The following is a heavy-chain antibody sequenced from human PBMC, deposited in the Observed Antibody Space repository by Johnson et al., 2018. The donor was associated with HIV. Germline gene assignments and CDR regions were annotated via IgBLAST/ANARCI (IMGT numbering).Heavy chain of an antibody. CDR3: AKDQWSSSWTNDAFDI. D-gene: IGHD6-13*01. V-gene: IGHV3-30*04. CDR1: GFIFNDYP. Sequence: QVQLVESGGGVVQPGRSLRLSCAASGFIFNDYPMYWVRQPPGKGLEWVAVISFDGSNKYYADSVKGRFTISRDNSKNTLYLQMNSLRAEDTAVYYCAKDQWSSSWTNDAFDIWGQGTMVSVSS. J-gene: IGHJ3*02. CDR2: ISFDGSNK.